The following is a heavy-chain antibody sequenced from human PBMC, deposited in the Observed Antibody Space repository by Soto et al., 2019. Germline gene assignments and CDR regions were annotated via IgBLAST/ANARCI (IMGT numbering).Heavy chain of an antibody. CDR2: IYYSGST. CDR1: GGSISSSSYY. V-gene: IGHV4-39*01. Sequence: SETLCLTCTVSGGSISSSSYYWGWIRQPPGKGLEWIGSIYYSGSTYYNPSLKSRVTISVDTSKNQFSLKLSSVTAADTAVYYCASGQRDYGELYYYGMDVWGQGTTVTVSS. CDR3: ASGQRDYGELYYYGMDV. J-gene: IGHJ6*02. D-gene: IGHD4-17*01.